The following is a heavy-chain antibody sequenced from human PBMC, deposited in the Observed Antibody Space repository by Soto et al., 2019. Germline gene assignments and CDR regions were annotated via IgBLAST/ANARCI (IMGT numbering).Heavy chain of an antibody. D-gene: IGHD6-13*01. J-gene: IGHJ6*02. CDR1: GYTFTSYG. V-gene: IGHV1-18*01. CDR3: ARDQDSSSWYYYYYYDMDV. CDR2: ISAYNGNT. Sequence: ASVKVSCKASGYTFTSYGISWVRQAPGQGLEWMGWISAYNGNTNYAQKLQGRVTMTTDTSTSTAYMELRSLRSDDTAVYYCARDQDSSSWYYYYYYDMDVWGQRTTVTVSS.